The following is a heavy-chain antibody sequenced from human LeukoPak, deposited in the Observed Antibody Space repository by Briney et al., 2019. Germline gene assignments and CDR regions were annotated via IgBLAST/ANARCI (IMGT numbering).Heavy chain of an antibody. CDR2: INHSGST. Sequence: SETLSLTCAVYGGSFSGYYWSWIRQPPGKGLEWIGEINHSGSTNYNASLKSRVTISVDTSKNQLSLRLSSVTAADTAMYYCAPRGDIEHSYGYGKWFDPWGQGTRVTVSS. CDR3: APRGDIEHSYGYGKWFDP. V-gene: IGHV4-34*01. D-gene: IGHD5-18*01. J-gene: IGHJ5*02. CDR1: GGSFSGYY.